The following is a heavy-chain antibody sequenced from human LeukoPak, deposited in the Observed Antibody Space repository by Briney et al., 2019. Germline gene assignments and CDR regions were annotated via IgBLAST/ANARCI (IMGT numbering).Heavy chain of an antibody. CDR3: ARVLTSVAAPQEDAFDI. Sequence: SETLSLTCAVYGGSFSGYYWSWIRQPPGKGLEWIGEINHSGSTNYNPSLKSRVTISVDTSKNQFSLKLSSVTAADTAVYYCARVLTSVAAPQEDAFDIWGRGTMVTVSS. CDR1: GGSFSGYY. D-gene: IGHD4-23*01. J-gene: IGHJ3*02. V-gene: IGHV4-34*01. CDR2: INHSGST.